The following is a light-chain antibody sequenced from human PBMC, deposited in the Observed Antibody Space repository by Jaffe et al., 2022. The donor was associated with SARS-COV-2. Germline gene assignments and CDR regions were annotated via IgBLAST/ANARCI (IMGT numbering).Light chain of an antibody. J-gene: IGLJ3*02. CDR3: QLWDRDTDHWV. CDR1: NIHSKS. CDR2: YDN. V-gene: IGLV3-21*04. Sequence: SYVLTQPPSVSVAPGKTATITCGGDNIHSKSVHWYQQRPGQAPVLVIYYDNDRPSGIPERFSGSNSGNTATLTISWAEAGDEADYYCQLWDRDTDHWVFGGGTKLTVL.